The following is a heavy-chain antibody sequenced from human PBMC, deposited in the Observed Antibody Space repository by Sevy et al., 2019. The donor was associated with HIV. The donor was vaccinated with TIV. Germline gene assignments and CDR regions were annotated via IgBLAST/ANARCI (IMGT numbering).Heavy chain of an antibody. V-gene: IGHV1-46*01. CDR3: AREEWLKFFDY. D-gene: IGHD3-3*01. CDR1: GYTISTYY. CDR2: INPSGGST. J-gene: IGHJ4*02. Sequence: ASVKVSCKASGYTISTYYMHWVRQAPGQGLEWMGIINPSGGSTDYAQKFHGRVSMTRDTSTSTVYMELSSLRSEDTAVYYCAREEWLKFFDYWGQGTLVTVSS.